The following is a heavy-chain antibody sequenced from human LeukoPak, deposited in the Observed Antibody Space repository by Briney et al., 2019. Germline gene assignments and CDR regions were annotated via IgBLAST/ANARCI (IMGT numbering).Heavy chain of an antibody. Sequence: GGSLRLSCAASGFTFSSYGMHWVRQAPGKGLEWVAVISYDGSSKYYADSVKGRFTISRDNSKNTLYLQMNSLRAEDTAVYYCAKRYYYGSGSILWGQGTLVTVSS. CDR3: AKRYYYGSGSIL. CDR2: ISYDGSSK. D-gene: IGHD3-10*01. CDR1: GFTFSSYG. J-gene: IGHJ4*02. V-gene: IGHV3-30*18.